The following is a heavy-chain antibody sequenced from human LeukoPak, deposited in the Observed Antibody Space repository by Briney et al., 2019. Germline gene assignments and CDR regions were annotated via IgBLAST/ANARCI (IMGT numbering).Heavy chain of an antibody. CDR1: GFTFSSYA. D-gene: IGHD2-2*01. CDR2: ISGSGGST. J-gene: IGHJ6*04. CDR3: AKGPSTSWSLPYYCYYGMDV. Sequence: GGSLRLSCAASGFTFSSYAMSWVRQAPGKGLEWVSAISGSGGSTYYADSVKGRFTISRDNSQNTLYLQMNSLRAEDTAVYYCAKGPSTSWSLPYYCYYGMDVWGKGTTVTVSS. V-gene: IGHV3-23*01.